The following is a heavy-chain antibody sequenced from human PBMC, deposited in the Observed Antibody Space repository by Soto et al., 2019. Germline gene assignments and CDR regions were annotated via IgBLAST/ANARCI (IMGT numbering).Heavy chain of an antibody. CDR2: IYWDDDK. J-gene: IGHJ6*02. V-gene: IGHV2-5*02. CDR3: AYLPCSGGSCYWSSFSGMDV. Sequence: QITLKESGPTLVKPTQTLTLTCTFSGFSLSTSGVGVAWIRQPPGKALEWLALIYWDDDKRYRPSLESRLTTPKATSNNQVVLTRTHMDSVDTATYYCAYLPCSGGSCYWSSFSGMDVWGQGPRVTVSS. CDR1: GFSLSTSGVG. D-gene: IGHD2-15*01.